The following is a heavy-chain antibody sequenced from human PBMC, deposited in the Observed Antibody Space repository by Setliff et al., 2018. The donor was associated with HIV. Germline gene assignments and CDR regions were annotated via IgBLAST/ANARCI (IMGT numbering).Heavy chain of an antibody. CDR3: ARGGPDYYDYPYFDS. CDR2: IAKTGST. J-gene: IGHJ4*02. CDR1: GVSITNGTFY. D-gene: IGHD3-22*01. V-gene: IGHV4-61*02. Sequence: SETLSLTCTVSGVSITNGTFYWNWIRQPAGKGLEWIGRIAKTGSTNYNPSLKSRLTISMDTSKNQFSLKLNSLIAADTAVYSCARGGPDYYDYPYFDSWGQGTLVTVSS.